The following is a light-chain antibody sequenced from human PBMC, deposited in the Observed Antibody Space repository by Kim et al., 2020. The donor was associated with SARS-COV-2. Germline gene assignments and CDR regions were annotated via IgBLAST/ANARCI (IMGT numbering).Light chain of an antibody. CDR2: STN. CDR1: SGSVSTSYY. V-gene: IGLV8-61*01. J-gene: IGLJ1*01. Sequence: QTVVTQEPSFSVSPGGTVTLTCGLSSGSVSTSYYPSWYQQTPGQAPRTLIYSTNTRSSGVPDRFSGSILGNKAALTITGAQADDESDYYCVRYIGSGIYVFGTGTKVTVL. CDR3: VRYIGSGIYV.